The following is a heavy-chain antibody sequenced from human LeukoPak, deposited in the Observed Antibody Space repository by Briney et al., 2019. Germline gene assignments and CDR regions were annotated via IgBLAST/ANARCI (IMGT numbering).Heavy chain of an antibody. CDR2: ISGSGGST. J-gene: IGHJ4*02. CDR1: GFTFSSYA. Sequence: PGGSLRLSCAASGFTFSSYAMSWVRQAPGKGLEWVSAISGSGGSTYYADSVKGRFTISRDNSKNTLYLQMNSLRAEDTAVYYCAKDGPSLGSGYSYYFDYWGQGTLVTVSS. V-gene: IGHV3-23*01. D-gene: IGHD3-22*01. CDR3: AKDGPSLGSGYSYYFDY.